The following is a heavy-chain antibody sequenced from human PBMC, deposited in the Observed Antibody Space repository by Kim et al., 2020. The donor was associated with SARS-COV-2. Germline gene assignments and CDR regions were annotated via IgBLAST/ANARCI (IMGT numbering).Heavy chain of an antibody. V-gene: IGHV1-18*01. Sequence: ASVKVSCKASGYTFTSYGISWVRQAPGQGREWMGWISAYSGNTNYAQKLQGRVTKTTDTSTSTAYMELKSRRSDYTAVYDCARDVPVLRYLVWSNKGGVDYYYYYVMDVWGQGTTVTVSS. CDR3: ARDVPVLRYLVWSNKGGVDYYYYYVMDV. J-gene: IGHJ6*02. CDR2: ISAYSGNT. D-gene: IGHD3-9*01. CDR1: GYTFTSYG.